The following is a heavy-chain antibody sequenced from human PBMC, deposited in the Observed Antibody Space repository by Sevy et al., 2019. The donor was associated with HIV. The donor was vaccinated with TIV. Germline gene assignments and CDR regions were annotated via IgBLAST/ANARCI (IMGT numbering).Heavy chain of an antibody. Sequence: GGSLRLSCAASGFSVSNNYLSWVRQAPGKGLEWVSDIYSGGNTYYADSVKGRFTISRDNSKNTVYLQMNCLGAEDTAVYYCARETVSGYDLWGQGTLVTVSS. CDR1: GFSVSNNY. J-gene: IGHJ4*02. V-gene: IGHV3-53*01. CDR3: ARETVSGYDL. D-gene: IGHD5-12*01. CDR2: IYSGGNT.